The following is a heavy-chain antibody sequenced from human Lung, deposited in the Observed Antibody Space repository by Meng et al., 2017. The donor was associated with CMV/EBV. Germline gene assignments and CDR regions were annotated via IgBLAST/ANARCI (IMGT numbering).Heavy chain of an antibody. D-gene: IGHD3-22*01. CDR2: ISSSSSYI. CDR3: ASPYYYDSRGAFDI. V-gene: IGHV3-21*01. CDR1: RFTFSSYS. J-gene: IGHJ3*02. Sequence: GGSLRLSCAASRFTFSSYSMNWVRQAPGKGLEWVSSISSSSSYIYYADSVKGRFTISRDNAKNSLYLQMNSLRAEDTAVYYCASPYYYDSRGAFDIWGQGXMVTVSS.